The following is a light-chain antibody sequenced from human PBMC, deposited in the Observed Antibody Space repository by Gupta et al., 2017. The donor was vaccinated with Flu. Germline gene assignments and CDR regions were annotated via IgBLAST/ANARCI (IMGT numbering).Light chain of an antibody. Sequence: PAPLSVSPGERATLSCRASQSVSSFFAWYQQKPGQVPKLLIYGVSTRATGIPPRFSGSGSGTDFILTISSLQSEDVAVYYCQQNYNWPWTFGQGTKVEIK. V-gene: IGKV3-15*01. CDR1: QSVSSF. J-gene: IGKJ1*01. CDR3: QQNYNWPWT. CDR2: GVS.